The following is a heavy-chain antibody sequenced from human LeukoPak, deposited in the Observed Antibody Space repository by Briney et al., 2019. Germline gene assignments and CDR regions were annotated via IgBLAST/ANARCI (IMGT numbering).Heavy chain of an antibody. D-gene: IGHD1-1*01. J-gene: IGHJ4*02. CDR3: ARHRRVTNWYVDF. Sequence: SETLSLTCTVSGAFISGDSNFFWGWIRQPPGKGLDWIGIIYYSGTTYYNPSLESRVTIFVDTSKNLFSLRLTSVTAADTAVYYCARHRRVTNWYVDFWGQGTLLTVSS. CDR2: IYYSGTT. CDR1: GAFISGDSNFF. V-gene: IGHV4-39*01.